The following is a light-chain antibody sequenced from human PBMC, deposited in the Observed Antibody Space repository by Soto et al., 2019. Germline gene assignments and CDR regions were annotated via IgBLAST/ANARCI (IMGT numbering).Light chain of an antibody. CDR2: GAS. CDR1: QSVSSNY. Sequence: EVMLTQSPGTLSLSQGERATLSCRASQSVSSNYLAWYQQKSGQAPRLLIYGASNRATGIPDRFSGSGSGTDFTLTIRRLEPEVFAVYYCQQYDTSPRTFGQGTKVEFK. CDR3: QQYDTSPRT. V-gene: IGKV3-20*01. J-gene: IGKJ1*01.